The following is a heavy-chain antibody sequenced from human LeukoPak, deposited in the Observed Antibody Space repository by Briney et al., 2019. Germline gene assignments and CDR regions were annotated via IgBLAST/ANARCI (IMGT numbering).Heavy chain of an antibody. Sequence: GGSLRLSCAASGFTFSSYAMHWGRHDPGKGREWVVVISYDGSNKYYADSVKGRFTISRDNSKNTLYLQMNSLRAEDTAVYYCARDMGMKTTVTGGFDYWGQGTLVTVSS. CDR2: ISYDGSNK. D-gene: IGHD4-17*01. J-gene: IGHJ4*02. CDR3: ARDMGMKTTVTGGFDY. V-gene: IGHV3-30-3*01. CDR1: GFTFSSYA.